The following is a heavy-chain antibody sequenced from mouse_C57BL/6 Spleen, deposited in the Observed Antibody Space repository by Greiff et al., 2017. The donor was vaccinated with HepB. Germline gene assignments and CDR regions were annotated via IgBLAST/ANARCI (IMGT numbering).Heavy chain of an antibody. D-gene: IGHD1-1*01. V-gene: IGHV5-4*03. Sequence: EVKLMESGGGLVKPGGSLKLSCAASGFTFSSYAMSWVRQTPEKRLEWVATISDGGSYTYYPDNVKGRFTISRDNAKNNLYLQMSHLKSEDTAMYYCARATPIYYYGSSFFDYWGQGTTLTVSS. CDR1: GFTFSSYA. CDR3: ARATPIYYYGSSFFDY. CDR2: ISDGGSYT. J-gene: IGHJ2*01.